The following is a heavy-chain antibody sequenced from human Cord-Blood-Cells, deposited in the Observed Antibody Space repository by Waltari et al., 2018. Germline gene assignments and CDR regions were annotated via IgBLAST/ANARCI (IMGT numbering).Heavy chain of an antibody. V-gene: IGHV4-30-2*01. CDR1: GGSISSGGYS. Sequence: QLQLQESGSGLVKPSQTLSLTCAVSGGSISSGGYSWSWIRQPPGKALEWIGYIYHSGRTYYNPSLKSRVTISVDRSKNQFSLKLSSVTAADTAVYYCARGYYYGSGSYYFYWYFDLWGRGTLVTVSS. CDR3: ARGYYYGSGSYYFYWYFDL. J-gene: IGHJ2*01. D-gene: IGHD3-10*01. CDR2: IYHSGRT.